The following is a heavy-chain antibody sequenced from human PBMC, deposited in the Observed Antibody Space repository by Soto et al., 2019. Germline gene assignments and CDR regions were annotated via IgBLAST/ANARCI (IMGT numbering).Heavy chain of an antibody. J-gene: IGHJ5*02. CDR2: IYYSGST. CDR1: GGSISSSSYY. Sequence: SETLSLTCTVSGGSISSSSYYWGWIRQPPGKGLEWIGSIYYSGSTYYNPSLKSRVTISVDTSKNQFSLKLSPVTAADTAVYYCARMTTVTTSEFDPWGQGTLVTVSS. CDR3: ARMTTVTTSEFDP. D-gene: IGHD4-4*01. V-gene: IGHV4-39*01.